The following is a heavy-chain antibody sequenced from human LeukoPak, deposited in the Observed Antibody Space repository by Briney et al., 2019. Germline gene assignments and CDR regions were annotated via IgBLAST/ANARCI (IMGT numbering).Heavy chain of an antibody. CDR1: GGSISSYY. J-gene: IGHJ4*02. V-gene: IGHV4-59*01. Sequence: SETLSLTSTVSGGSISSYYWSWIRQPPGKGLEWIGYIYYSGSTNYNPSLKSRVTISVDTSKNQFSLKLSSVTAADTAVYYCARVAAAGYFDYWGLGTLVTVSS. CDR2: IYYSGST. D-gene: IGHD6-13*01. CDR3: ARVAAAGYFDY.